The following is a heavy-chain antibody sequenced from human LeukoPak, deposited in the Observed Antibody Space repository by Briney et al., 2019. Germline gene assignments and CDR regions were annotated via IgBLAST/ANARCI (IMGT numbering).Heavy chain of an antibody. Sequence: GGSLRLSCAASGFTFSSYSMSWVRQAPGKGLEWVSSISSSSSYIYYADSVKGRFTISRDNAKNSLYLQMNSLRAEDTAVYYCARVLSGYVDYWGQGTLVTVSS. D-gene: IGHD1-26*01. CDR2: ISSSSSYI. CDR3: ARVLSGYVDY. J-gene: IGHJ4*02. CDR1: GFTFSSYS. V-gene: IGHV3-21*01.